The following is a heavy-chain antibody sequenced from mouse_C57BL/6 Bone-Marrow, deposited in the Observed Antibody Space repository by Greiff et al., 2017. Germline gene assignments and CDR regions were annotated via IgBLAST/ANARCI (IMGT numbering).Heavy chain of an antibody. CDR2: ILPSIGRT. J-gene: IGHJ2*01. Sequence: QVQLQQSGSELRSPGSSVKLSCKDFDSEVFPIAYMSWVRQKPGHGFEWIGGILPSIGRTIYGEKFEDKATLDADTLSNTAYLELNSLTSEDSAIYYCARPNVNYYGSSPYYFDYWGQGTTLTVSS. CDR1: DSEVFPIAY. CDR3: ARPNVNYYGSSPYYFDY. V-gene: IGHV15-2*01. D-gene: IGHD1-1*01.